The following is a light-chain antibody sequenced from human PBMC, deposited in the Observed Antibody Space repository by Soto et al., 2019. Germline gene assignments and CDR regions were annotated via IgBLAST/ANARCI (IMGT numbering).Light chain of an antibody. CDR3: SSFVSSSALVV. V-gene: IGLV2-14*01. Sequence: QSVLTQPASVSGSPGQSITISCTGTSSDVGNYNYVSWYQQHPGKAPKLMIYDVSNRPSGVSDRFSGPKSGNTASLTISGLQAEDEADYYCSSFVSSSALVVFGGGTKLTVL. CDR1: SSDVGNYNY. CDR2: DVS. J-gene: IGLJ2*01.